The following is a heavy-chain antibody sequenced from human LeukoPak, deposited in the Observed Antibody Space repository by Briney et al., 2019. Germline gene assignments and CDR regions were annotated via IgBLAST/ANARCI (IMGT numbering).Heavy chain of an antibody. CDR2: IYSGGST. V-gene: IGHV3-66*01. D-gene: IGHD2-21*02. CDR3: ARGQGDHPPDMDYYYYGMDV. J-gene: IGHJ6*02. Sequence: GGSLRLSCAASEFTVSSNYMSWVRQAPGKGLEWVSVIYSGGSTYYADSVKGRFTISRDNSKNTLYLQMNSLRAEDTAVYYCARGQGDHPPDMDYYYYGMDVWGQGTTVTVSS. CDR1: EFTVSSNY.